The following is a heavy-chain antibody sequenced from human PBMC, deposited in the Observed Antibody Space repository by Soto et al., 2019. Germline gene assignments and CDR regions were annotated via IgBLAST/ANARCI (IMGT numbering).Heavy chain of an antibody. CDR1: GFTFSSYG. D-gene: IGHD2-8*01. J-gene: IGHJ4*02. CDR3: AQEGLMVAVFDF. CDR2: ISYDGSNK. Sequence: QVQLVESGGGVVQPGRSLRLSCAASGFTFSSYGMHWLRQAPGKGLEWVAAISYDGSNKDYGDSVKGRFTISRDNSKNTQYVQRNSLRAEDTAVYYCAQEGLMVAVFDFWGQGIQVTVSS. V-gene: IGHV3-30*18.